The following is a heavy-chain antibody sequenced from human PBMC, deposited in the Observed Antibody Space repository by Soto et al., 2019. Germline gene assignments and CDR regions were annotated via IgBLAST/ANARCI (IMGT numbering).Heavy chain of an antibody. CDR1: GGTFSSYT. Sequence: QVQLVQSGAEVKKPGSSVKVSCKASGGTFSSYTISWVRQAPGQGLEWMGRIIPILGIANYAQKFQGRVTITPDKSTIAAYLELSSLRSEVTAVYYCAISLGGDDGDRVEPYFDYWGQGTLVTVSS. CDR2: IIPILGIA. CDR3: AISLGGDDGDRVEPYFDY. D-gene: IGHD4-17*01. J-gene: IGHJ4*02. V-gene: IGHV1-69*02.